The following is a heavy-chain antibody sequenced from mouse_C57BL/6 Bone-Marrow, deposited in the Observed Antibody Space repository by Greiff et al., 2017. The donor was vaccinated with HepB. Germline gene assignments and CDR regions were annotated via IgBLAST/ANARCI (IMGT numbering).Heavy chain of an antibody. D-gene: IGHD1-1*02. V-gene: IGHV5-6*01. J-gene: IGHJ2*01. CDR1: GFTFSSYG. CDR3: ARLDGDYVGY. CDR2: ISSGGSYT. Sequence: EVQLVESGGDLVKPGGSLKLSCAASGFTFSSYGMSWVRQTPDKRLEWVATISSGGSYTYYPDSVKGRFTISRDNAKNTLYLQMSSLKSEDTAMYYCARLDGDYVGYWGQGTTLTVSS.